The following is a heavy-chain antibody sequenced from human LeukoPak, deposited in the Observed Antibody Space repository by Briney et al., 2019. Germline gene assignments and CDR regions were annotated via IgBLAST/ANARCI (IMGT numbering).Heavy chain of an antibody. V-gene: IGHV3-21*01. CDR1: GFSFSSYW. D-gene: IGHD3-3*01. Sequence: GGSLRLSCAASGFSFSSYWMHWVRQAPGKGLEWVSSISSSSSNIYYADSVKGRFAISRDNAKTPLYLQMNSLRAEDTAVYYCARDSGTIFGPTSVDFWGQGTLVTVSS. J-gene: IGHJ4*02. CDR3: ARDSGTIFGPTSVDF. CDR2: ISSSSSNI.